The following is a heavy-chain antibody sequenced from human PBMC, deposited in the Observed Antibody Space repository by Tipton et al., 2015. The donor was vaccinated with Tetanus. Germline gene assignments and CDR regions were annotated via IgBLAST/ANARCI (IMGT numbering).Heavy chain of an antibody. D-gene: IGHD5-24*01. J-gene: IGHJ6*02. CDR3: ARGDNHYYYGMDV. V-gene: IGHV3-21*01. CDR1: GFTFSSYS. Sequence: SLRLSCAASGFTFSSYSMNWVRQAPGKGLEWVSSISSSSSYIYYADSVKGRFTISRDNSKDTMYVQMNSLRDEDTAVYYCARGDNHYYYGMDVWGQGTTVTVSS. CDR2: ISSSSSYI.